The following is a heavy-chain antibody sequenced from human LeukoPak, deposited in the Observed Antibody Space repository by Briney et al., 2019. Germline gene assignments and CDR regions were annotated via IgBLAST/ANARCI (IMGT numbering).Heavy chain of an antibody. CDR2: ISDSGNTI. Sequence: PGVSLRLSCAASGFTFSRYSMNWVRQAPGKGLEWVSYISDSGNTIHYADSVKGRFTISRDNAKNSLFLQMNSLRVEDTSVFYCARDQGGYNYGRGYFDYWGRGTLVTVSS. CDR1: GFTFSRYS. CDR3: ARDQGGYNYGRGYFDY. V-gene: IGHV3-48*01. J-gene: IGHJ4*02. D-gene: IGHD5-24*01.